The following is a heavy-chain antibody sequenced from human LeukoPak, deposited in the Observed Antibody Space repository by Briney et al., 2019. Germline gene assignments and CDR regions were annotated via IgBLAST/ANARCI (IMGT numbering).Heavy chain of an antibody. CDR1: GFTVSSNY. CDR3: AKGMGAIQFDC. D-gene: IGHD1-26*01. J-gene: IGHJ4*02. Sequence: GGSLRLSCAASGFTVSSNYMSWVRQAPGKGLEWVSVIYSGGSTYYADSVKGRFTISRDNSKNTLDLQMSGLRAEDTAVYYCAKGMGAIQFDCWGQGTRVTVSS. V-gene: IGHV3-53*01. CDR2: IYSGGST.